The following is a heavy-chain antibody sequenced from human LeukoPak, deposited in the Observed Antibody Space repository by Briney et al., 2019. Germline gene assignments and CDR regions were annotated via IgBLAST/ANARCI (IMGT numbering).Heavy chain of an antibody. J-gene: IGHJ4*02. V-gene: IGHV4-34*01. CDR1: SGSFSGYF. D-gene: IGHD5-18*01. Sequence: SETLSLTCTVYSGSFSGYFWSWIRQPPGKGLEWIGGIKHSGSTSYNPSLKNRVTMSGDTSKNQFSLNLSAVTAADTAVYYCARGRDYSGGYSLWGQGTLVTVSS. CDR3: ARGRDYSGGYSL. CDR2: IKHSGST.